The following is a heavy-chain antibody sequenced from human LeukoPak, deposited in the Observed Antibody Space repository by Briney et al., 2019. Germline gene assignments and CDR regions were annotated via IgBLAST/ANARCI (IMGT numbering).Heavy chain of an antibody. Sequence: GGSLRLSCAASGFTFRSSAMNWVRQAPGKGLEWVAGISGSGGSTNYADSVKGRFVISRDTPRNTLYLQMNSLRAEDTAVYFCAKRGVVIRVILVGFHKEAYYFDSWGQGGLVTVSS. J-gene: IGHJ4*02. CDR2: ISGSGGST. CDR1: GFTFRSSA. CDR3: AKRGVVIRVILVGFHKEAYYFDS. V-gene: IGHV3-23*01. D-gene: IGHD2-21*01.